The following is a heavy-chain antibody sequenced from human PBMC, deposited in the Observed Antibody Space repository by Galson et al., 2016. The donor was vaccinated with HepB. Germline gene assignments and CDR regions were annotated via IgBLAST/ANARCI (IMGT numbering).Heavy chain of an antibody. J-gene: IGHJ4*02. D-gene: IGHD3-10*01. Sequence: SLRLSCAASGFNFGNYAMNWVRQAPGKGPEWVSSIKGGGASPKYADSVTGRFTISRDNTHNTLHLQMNSLRAEDTAVYYCVKDFYGSGSYFSVGHDHWCQGTLSPSPQ. CDR3: VKDFYGSGSYFSVGHDH. CDR2: IKGGGASP. V-gene: IGHV3-23*01. CDR1: GFNFGNYA.